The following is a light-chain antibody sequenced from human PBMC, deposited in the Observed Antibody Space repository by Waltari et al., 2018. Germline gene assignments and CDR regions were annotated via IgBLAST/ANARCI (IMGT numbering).Light chain of an antibody. Sequence: IQLTQSPSSLSASVGDRVTITCRASQGISNYLAWDQQKPGQAPKLLIYAASTLQSGVLFIFPCSGSETDWTLTSNSLQPEDFAPYYLQQLNIYQWTLGQGTKVEMK. CDR3: QQLNIYQWT. CDR2: AAS. V-gene: IGKV1-9*01. CDR1: QGISNY. J-gene: IGKJ1*01.